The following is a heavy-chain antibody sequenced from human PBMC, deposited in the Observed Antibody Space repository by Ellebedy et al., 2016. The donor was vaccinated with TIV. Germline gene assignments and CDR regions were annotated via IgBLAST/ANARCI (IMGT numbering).Heavy chain of an antibody. V-gene: IGHV1-46*04. J-gene: IGHJ4*02. CDR1: GYTFASYY. Sequence: AASVKISCKASGYTFASYYMNWARQAPGQGLEWMGIINPSGCSTRYAQKLQGTVTMTRDTSTSTVYMELSSLRSEDTAEYYCAGVGGQSGWYHPLDFWGQGTRVSISS. CDR3: AGVGGQSGWYHPLDF. D-gene: IGHD6-19*01. CDR2: INPSGCST.